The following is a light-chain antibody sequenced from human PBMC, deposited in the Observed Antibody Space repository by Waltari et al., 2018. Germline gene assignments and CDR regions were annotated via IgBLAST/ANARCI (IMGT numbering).Light chain of an antibody. J-gene: IGLJ2*01. Sequence: SYEVTQPPSVSVSPGQTATITCSGDKLGDKYASWYQQKPGQSPVLIIYQENKRPSGIPERFSGSISGDTATLTISGTQAMDEADYYCQTWDSSTNVVFGGGTKLTVL. CDR2: QEN. CDR3: QTWDSSTNVV. CDR1: KLGDKY. V-gene: IGLV3-1*01.